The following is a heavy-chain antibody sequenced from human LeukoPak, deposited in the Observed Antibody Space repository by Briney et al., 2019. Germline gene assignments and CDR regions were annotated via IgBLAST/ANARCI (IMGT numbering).Heavy chain of an antibody. J-gene: IGHJ4*02. CDR2: IYYSGST. CDR3: ASTPYYYDSSGSIDY. D-gene: IGHD3-22*01. Sequence: SETLSLTCTVSGGPISSYYWSWIRQPPGKGLEWIGYIYYSGSTNYNPSLKSRVTISVDTSKNQFSLKLSSVTAADMAVYYCASTPYYYDSSGSIDYWGQGTLVTVSS. V-gene: IGHV4-59*01. CDR1: GGPISSYY.